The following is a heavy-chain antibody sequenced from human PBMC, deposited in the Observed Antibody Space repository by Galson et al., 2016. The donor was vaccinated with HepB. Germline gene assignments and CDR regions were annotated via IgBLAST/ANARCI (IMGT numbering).Heavy chain of an antibody. CDR3: ARVQGASWSRYNWFDP. Sequence: ETLSLTCTVSGGSISSYYWSWIRQPPGKGLEWIGYIYYSGSTNYNVSLQSRVTISVDTSKNQFSLRLSSVTAADTAVYYCARVQGASWSRYNWFDPWGQGTLVTVSS. V-gene: IGHV4-59*01. CDR1: GGSISSYY. J-gene: IGHJ5*02. CDR2: IYYSGST. D-gene: IGHD6-13*01.